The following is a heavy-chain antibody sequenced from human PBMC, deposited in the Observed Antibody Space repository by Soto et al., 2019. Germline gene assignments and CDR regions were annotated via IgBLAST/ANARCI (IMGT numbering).Heavy chain of an antibody. CDR1: GFSLSTSGVG. J-gene: IGHJ6*02. CDR3: XXXXXXXXXXGMDX. D-gene: IGHD2-21*01. Sequence: QITLKESGPTLVKPTQTLTLTCTFSGFSLSTSGVGVGWIRQPPGKALEWLALIYWDDDKRYSPSLTSRLTITKDTSKNQVVLTXTXXXXVXXXTYXXXXXXXXXXXXGMDXWGQGTTVTVSS. V-gene: IGHV2-5*02. CDR2: IYWDDDK.